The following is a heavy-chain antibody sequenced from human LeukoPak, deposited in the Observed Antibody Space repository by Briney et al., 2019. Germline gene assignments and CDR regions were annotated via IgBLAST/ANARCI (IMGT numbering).Heavy chain of an antibody. CDR1: GFTFSSYS. Sequence: GGSLRLSCAASGFTFSSYSMNWVRQAPGKGLEWVSSISSSSSYIYYADSVKGRFTISRDNAKNSLYLQMNSLRAEDTAVYYCAREVPDYYYYMDVWGKGTTVTVSS. CDR3: AREVPDYYYYMDV. V-gene: IGHV3-21*01. D-gene: IGHD4/OR15-4a*01. J-gene: IGHJ6*03. CDR2: ISSSSSYI.